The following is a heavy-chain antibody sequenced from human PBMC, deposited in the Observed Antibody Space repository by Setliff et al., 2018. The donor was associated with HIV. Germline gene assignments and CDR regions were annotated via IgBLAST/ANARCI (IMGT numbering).Heavy chain of an antibody. CDR2: INPSGGNT. V-gene: IGHV1-46*01. CDR1: GYTFTSYY. J-gene: IGHJ5*02. CDR3: ARDHYYGSGTYYRGGSGFDP. D-gene: IGHD3-10*01. Sequence: VKVSCKASGYTFTSYYLNWVRQAPGQGLEWMGIINPSGGNTKYAQKFQGRVTMTRDTSTSTVYMELSSLRSEDTALYYCARDHYYGSGTYYRGGSGFDPWGQGTLVTVSS.